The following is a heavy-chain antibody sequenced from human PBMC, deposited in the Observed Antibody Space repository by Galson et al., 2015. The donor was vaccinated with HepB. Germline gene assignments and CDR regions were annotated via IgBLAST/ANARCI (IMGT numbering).Heavy chain of an antibody. CDR3: ARAHSPPVATNLVVGYFDY. CDR2: ISYDGTNK. D-gene: IGHD5-24*01. V-gene: IGHV3-30-3*01. Sequence: LRLSCAASGFTFSTYAMNWVRQAPGRGLEWVAVISYDGTNKYYADSVKGRFTISRGNSKNTLYLQMNSLRVEDTAVYYCARAHSPPVATNLVVGYFDYWGQGTLVTVAA. CDR1: GFTFSTYA. J-gene: IGHJ4*02.